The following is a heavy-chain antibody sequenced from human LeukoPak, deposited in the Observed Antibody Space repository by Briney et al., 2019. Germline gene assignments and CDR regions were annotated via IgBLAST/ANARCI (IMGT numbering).Heavy chain of an antibody. CDR1: GFTFSSYA. J-gene: IGHJ5*02. D-gene: IGHD3-3*01. CDR2: ISGSGGST. V-gene: IGHV3-23*01. CDR3: AAEGGQDFRSSYYFDP. Sequence: GGSLRLSCAASGFTFSSYAMSWVRQAPGKGLEWVAAISGSGGSTYYADSVKGRFTISRDNSKNTLYLQMNSLRAEDTAVYYCAAEGGQDFRSSYYFDPWGQGTLVTVSS.